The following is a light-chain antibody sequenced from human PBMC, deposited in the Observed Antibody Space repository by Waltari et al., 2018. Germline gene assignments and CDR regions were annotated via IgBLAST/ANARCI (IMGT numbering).Light chain of an antibody. CDR2: DAS. J-gene: IGKJ4*01. Sequence: EIVLTPSPATLSLSPAERATLSCRASQSVSSYLAWYQPKPGQAPGLLIYDASNRATGIPARFSGSGSGTDFTLTISSLEPEDFAVYYCQQRSNWPPFLTFGGGTKVEIE. CDR3: QQRSNWPPFLT. CDR1: QSVSSY. V-gene: IGKV3-11*01.